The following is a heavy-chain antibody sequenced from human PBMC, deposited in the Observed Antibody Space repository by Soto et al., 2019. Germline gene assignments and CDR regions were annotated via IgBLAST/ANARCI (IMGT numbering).Heavy chain of an antibody. Sequence: EVQLVESGGGLVQPGGSLRLSCAAPGFSFSSYWIHWVRQAPGKGLVWVSRIKTDGSSADYADSVKGRFTISRDNAKNTLYLQMNNLRGEDTAVYFCAKREGNTYGLFHWGQGTLVAVSS. V-gene: IGHV3-74*01. J-gene: IGHJ4*02. CDR2: IKTDGSSA. CDR1: GFSFSSYW. D-gene: IGHD5-18*01. CDR3: AKREGNTYGLFH.